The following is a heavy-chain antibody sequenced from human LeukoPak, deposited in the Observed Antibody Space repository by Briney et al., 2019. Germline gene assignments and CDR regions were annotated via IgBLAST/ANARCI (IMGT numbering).Heavy chain of an antibody. Sequence: ASVKVSCKASGYTFNDYYMHWVPQAPGQGFEWMGWINPHDGDKNYTQKFQGRDTMTRDTSIRTAHMEVSRLRSDDTAVYYCARANFLYCSSSTCLFDYWGQGTLVTVSS. CDR2: INPHDGDK. CDR3: ARANFLYCSSSTCLFDY. V-gene: IGHV1-2*02. J-gene: IGHJ4*02. D-gene: IGHD2-2*01. CDR1: GYTFNDYY.